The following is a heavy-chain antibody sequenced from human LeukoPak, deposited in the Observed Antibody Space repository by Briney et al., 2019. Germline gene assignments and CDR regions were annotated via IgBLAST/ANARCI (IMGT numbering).Heavy chain of an antibody. CDR1: GFSVTNNY. CDR2: FYVGGAT. V-gene: IGHV3-53*01. J-gene: IGHJ4*02. Sequence: GGSLRLSCAVSGFSVTNNYMSWVRQAPGKGLEWVSVFYVGGATYYADSVKGRFTISRDNSENTLYLQMKSLRAEDTAVYYCARGDGYSFFDYWGQGTLVTVSS. D-gene: IGHD5-24*01. CDR3: ARGDGYSFFDY.